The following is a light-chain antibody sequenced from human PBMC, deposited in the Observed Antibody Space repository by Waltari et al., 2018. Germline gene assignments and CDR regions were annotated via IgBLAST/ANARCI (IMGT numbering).Light chain of an antibody. CDR3: TSYTSSNTWV. V-gene: IGLV2-14*03. CDR2: DVT. J-gene: IGLJ3*02. CDR1: SSYIGAYNY. Sequence: QSALTQPASVSASPGQSITISCTGTSSYIGAYNYVFWYQQHPGKAPKPMISDVTNRPSGVSNRFSGSKSGNTASLTISGLQAEDEADYYCTSYTSSNTWVFGGGTKLTVL.